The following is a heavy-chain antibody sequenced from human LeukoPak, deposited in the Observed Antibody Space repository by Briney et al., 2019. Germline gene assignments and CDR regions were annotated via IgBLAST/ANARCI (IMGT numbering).Heavy chain of an antibody. Sequence: ASVKVSCKASGYTFTSYYMHWVRQAPGQGLEWMGIINPSGGSTSYAQKFQGRVTMTRDTSTSTVYMELSSLSAEDTALYYCASRCSHSSCVYSDYGLDVWGQGTTVTVSS. J-gene: IGHJ6*02. V-gene: IGHV1-46*01. CDR2: INPSGGST. D-gene: IGHD2-15*01. CDR3: ASRCSHSSCVYSDYGLDV. CDR1: GYTFTSYY.